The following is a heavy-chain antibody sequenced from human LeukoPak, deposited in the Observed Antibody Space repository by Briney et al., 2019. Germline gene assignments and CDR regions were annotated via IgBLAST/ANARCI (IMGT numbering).Heavy chain of an antibody. Sequence: RGESLKISCKGSGYRFTSYWIGWVRQMPGKGLEWMAIIYPDDSNSRYSPSFQGQVTISADKSISTAYLQWSSLKASDIAMYYCARTGYSSGWYGGFDYWGQGTQVTVSS. D-gene: IGHD6-19*01. CDR1: GYRFTSYW. CDR2: IYPDDSNS. V-gene: IGHV5-51*01. J-gene: IGHJ4*02. CDR3: ARTGYSSGWYGGFDY.